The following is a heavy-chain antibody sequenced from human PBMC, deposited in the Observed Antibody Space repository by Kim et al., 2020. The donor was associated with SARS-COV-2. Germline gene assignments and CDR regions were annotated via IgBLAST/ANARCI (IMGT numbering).Heavy chain of an antibody. CDR1: GFTFGSYG. D-gene: IGHD1-26*01. Sequence: GGSLRLSCAASGFTFGSYGMHWVRQAPGKGLEWVAVIWYDGSNKYYADSLKDRFTVSRDNSKNTLYLQMSSVRAEDTAVYYCARGVGMVVQGDAFDTWGQGTMVTVSS. CDR2: IWYDGSNK. J-gene: IGHJ3*02. V-gene: IGHV3-33*01. CDR3: ARGVGMVVQGDAFDT.